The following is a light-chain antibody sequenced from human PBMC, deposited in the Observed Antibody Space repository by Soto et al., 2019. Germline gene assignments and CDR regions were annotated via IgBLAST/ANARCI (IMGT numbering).Light chain of an antibody. Sequence: IVMTQSPDTLSVSPGERATLSSRASETVRSNLAWYQQKPGQAPRLLIYAASTRATGIPARFIGNGSGTEFTLTISRLQPDDVATYYCLQYSSHSWTFGQGTKVDIK. CDR2: AAS. J-gene: IGKJ1*01. CDR3: LQYSSHSWT. V-gene: IGKV3D-15*01. CDR1: ETVRSN.